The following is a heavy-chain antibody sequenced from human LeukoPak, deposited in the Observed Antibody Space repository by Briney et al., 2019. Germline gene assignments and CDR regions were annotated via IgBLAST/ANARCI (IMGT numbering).Heavy chain of an antibody. CDR1: GGTFSSYA. J-gene: IGHJ4*01. D-gene: IGHD3-22*01. Sequence: GSSVKVSCKASGGTFSSYAISWVRQAPGQGLEWMGGIIPIFGTANYAQKFQGRVTITADEPTSTAYMELSSLRSEDTAVYYCARTPSLYYDSSGYYDPNFDYWGQGTLVTVSS. CDR3: ARTPSLYYDSSGYYDPNFDY. V-gene: IGHV1-69*01. CDR2: IIPIFGTA.